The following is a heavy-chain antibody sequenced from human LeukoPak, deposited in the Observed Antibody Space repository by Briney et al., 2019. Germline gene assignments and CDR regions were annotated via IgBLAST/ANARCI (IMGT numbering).Heavy chain of an antibody. CDR3: AKDCDITGTTGDWFDS. Sequence: SGGSLRLSCAASGFTFSSYAISSVRQAPGKGLEWVSAISGSGGRPYYADSVKGRFTISRDNCKNTLYLQMNSLRADDTGVYYCAKDCDITGTTGDWFDSWGQGTLVTVSS. CDR1: GFTFSSYA. D-gene: IGHD1-20*01. CDR2: ISGSGGRP. V-gene: IGHV3-23*01. J-gene: IGHJ5*01.